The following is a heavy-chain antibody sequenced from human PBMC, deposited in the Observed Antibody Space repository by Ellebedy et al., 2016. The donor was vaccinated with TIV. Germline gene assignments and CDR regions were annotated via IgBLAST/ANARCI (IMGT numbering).Heavy chain of an antibody. Sequence: GESLKISCVASGFTFSAYVMAWVRQIPGKGLEWVSAMSAYDGRTFYADSVKGRFTISRDNARNSLYLQMTSLRAEDTAVYYCARDNWNGLASDYWGQGTLVTVSS. CDR3: ARDNWNGLASDY. CDR1: GFTFSAYV. J-gene: IGHJ4*02. CDR2: MSAYDGRT. V-gene: IGHV3-23*01. D-gene: IGHD1-20*01.